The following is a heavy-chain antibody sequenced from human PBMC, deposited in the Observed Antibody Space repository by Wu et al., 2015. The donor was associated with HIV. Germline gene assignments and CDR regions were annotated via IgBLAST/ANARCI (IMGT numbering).Heavy chain of an antibody. V-gene: IGHV1-69*05. CDR1: GGTFSSYA. CDR2: VIPIFGTP. J-gene: IGHJ4*02. D-gene: IGHD6-13*01. Sequence: QVQLVQSAAEVKKPGASVKVSCKTSGGTFSSYAINWVRQAPGQGLEWMGGVIPIFGTPNYAQRFQGRVTITTDESTATAYLDLSSLRSEDTAVYYCARIAAAEGDWGQGTLVTVSS. CDR3: ARIAAAEGD.